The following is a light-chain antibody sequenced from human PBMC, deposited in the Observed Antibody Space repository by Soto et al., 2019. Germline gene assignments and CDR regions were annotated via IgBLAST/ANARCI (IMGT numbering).Light chain of an antibody. CDR3: QQYDQWPIT. Sequence: MTRCHVHLCVCPLAQATLSSLASQPVSDKLAWYQQKPGQAPRLLIYGASARALGIPDRFSGSGSGTEFSFTVTSLQSEDFAVYYCQQYDQWPITFGQGTRLEI. CDR2: GAS. CDR1: QPVSDK. J-gene: IGKJ5*01. V-gene: IGKV3-15*01.